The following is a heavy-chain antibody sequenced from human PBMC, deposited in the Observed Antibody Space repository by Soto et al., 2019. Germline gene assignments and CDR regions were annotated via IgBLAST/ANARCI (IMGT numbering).Heavy chain of an antibody. CDR2: LSRGGGST. Sequence: EAQLLESGGELIQPGGSLRLSCAASGFTYSSHGMSWVRQAPGKGLEWIAGLSRGGGSTYYADSVKGRFTISRDNSKNTRDVIMNSLRVEDTALYYCARDGQYRTDGFDIWGQGTMVTVSS. CDR1: GFTYSSHG. V-gene: IGHV3-23*01. CDR3: ARDGQYRTDGFDI. J-gene: IGHJ3*02. D-gene: IGHD5-12*01.